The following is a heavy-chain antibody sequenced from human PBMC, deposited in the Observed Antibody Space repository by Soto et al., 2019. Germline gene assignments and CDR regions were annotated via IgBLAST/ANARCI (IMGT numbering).Heavy chain of an antibody. J-gene: IGHJ4*02. Sequence: QVQLVESGGGVVQPGRSLRLSCAASGFTFSSYGMHWVRQAPGKGLEWVAVIWYDGSNKYYADSVKGRFTISRDNSKKTLYLQMNSLRAEDTAVYYCARDPPSAIAAAGTLGHWGQGTLVTVSS. D-gene: IGHD6-13*01. V-gene: IGHV3-33*01. CDR3: ARDPPSAIAAAGTLGH. CDR2: IWYDGSNK. CDR1: GFTFSSYG.